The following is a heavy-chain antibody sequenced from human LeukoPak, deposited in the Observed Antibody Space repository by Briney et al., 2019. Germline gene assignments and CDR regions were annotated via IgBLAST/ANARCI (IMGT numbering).Heavy chain of an antibody. V-gene: IGHV4-59*01. D-gene: IGHD3-9*01. CDR3: AREDRVLYDILTGYYKGDAFDI. Sequence: PSETLSLTCTVSGASITSYYWSWVRQPPGKGLEWIGYIYYSGSTNHNPSLKSRVTISVDTSKNQFSLKVSSVTAADTAVYYCAREDRVLYDILTGYYKGDAFDIWGQGTMVTVSS. CDR2: IYYSGST. J-gene: IGHJ3*02. CDR1: GASITSYY.